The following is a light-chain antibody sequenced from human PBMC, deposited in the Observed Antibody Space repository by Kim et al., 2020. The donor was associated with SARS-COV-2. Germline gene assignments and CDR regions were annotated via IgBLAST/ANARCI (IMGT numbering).Light chain of an antibody. V-gene: IGLV2-11*01. Sequence: QSALTQPRSVSGSPGQSVTISCTGTSSDFGGYNYVSWFQQHPGKAPKLMIYDVSKRPSGVPDRFSGSKSGNTASLTISGLQDEDEADYYCCSHAGSYTWVFGGGTQLTVL. CDR2: DVS. CDR1: SSDFGGYNY. J-gene: IGLJ3*02. CDR3: CSHAGSYTWV.